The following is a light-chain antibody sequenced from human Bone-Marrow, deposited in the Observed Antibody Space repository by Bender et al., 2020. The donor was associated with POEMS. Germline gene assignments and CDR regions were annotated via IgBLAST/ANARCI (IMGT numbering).Light chain of an antibody. CDR2: FNHDGSL. J-gene: IGLJ2*01. CDR1: SGHSYYA. CDR3: QTWGTGIPKI. V-gene: IGLV4-69*01. Sequence: QLVVTQSPSASASLGGTVTLTCTLSSGHSYYAIAWHQQQPGKGPRYLMKFNHDGSLTKGAGIPGRFSGSSSGAERYLTISSLQSEDEADYYCQTWGTGIPKIFGGGTKLTVL.